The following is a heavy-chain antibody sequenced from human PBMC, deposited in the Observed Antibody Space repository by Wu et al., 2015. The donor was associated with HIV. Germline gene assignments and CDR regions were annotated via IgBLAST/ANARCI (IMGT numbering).Heavy chain of an antibody. CDR1: GYTFTGYY. V-gene: IGHV1-2*02. CDR3: ARQRAYTSGWYIYDH. D-gene: IGHD6-19*01. Sequence: QVQLVQSGAEVKKPGASVKVSCKASGYTFTGYYMHWVRQAPGQGLEWMGWINPNSGGTNYAQKFQGRVTMTRDTSISTAYMELTRLRSDDTAVYYCARQRAYTSGWYIYDHWGQGTLVTVSS. CDR2: INPNSGGT. J-gene: IGHJ5*02.